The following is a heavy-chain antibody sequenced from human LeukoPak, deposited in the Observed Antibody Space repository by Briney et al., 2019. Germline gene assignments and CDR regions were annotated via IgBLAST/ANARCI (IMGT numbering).Heavy chain of an antibody. CDR1: GFTFSSYA. D-gene: IGHD2-2*02. CDR2: ISYDGSNK. J-gene: IGHJ5*02. V-gene: IGHV3-30-3*01. Sequence: GGSLRLSCAASGFTFSSYAMHWVRQAPGKGLEWVAVISYDGSNKYYADSVKGRFTISRDNSKNTLYLQMNSLRAEDTAVYYCARATRYCSSTSCYSRFDPWGQGTLVTVSS. CDR3: ARATRYCSSTSCYSRFDP.